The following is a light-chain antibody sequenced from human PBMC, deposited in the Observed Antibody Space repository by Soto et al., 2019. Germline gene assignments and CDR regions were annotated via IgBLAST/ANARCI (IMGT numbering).Light chain of an antibody. J-gene: IGKJ4*01. V-gene: IGKV1-9*01. CDR3: QQPRISPST. CDR1: QGIITS. Sequence: DIHVTQSPSFLSPSIGESVTSTCRASQGIITSLAWYQVTPGKAPKLLIYAASTLESGVPSRSRATVSGTAFSLTITRLQHEDFATSYCQQPRISPSTFGGGTKV. CDR2: AAS.